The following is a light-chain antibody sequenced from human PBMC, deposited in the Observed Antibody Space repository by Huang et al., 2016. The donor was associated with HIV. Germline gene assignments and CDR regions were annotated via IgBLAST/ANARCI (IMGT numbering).Light chain of an antibody. V-gene: IGKV2-30*02. CDR3: MQGTHWPQT. CDR2: KVS. Sequence: DVVLTQSPLSLPVTLGQPASISCKSSHSLLHSDGNTYLNWFLQRPGQSPRRLIYKVSYRDVGVPARCSGSGSGADFTLTISRVEADDIGVYYCMQGTHWPQTFGQGTKVEVK. J-gene: IGKJ1*01. CDR1: HSLLHSDGNTY.